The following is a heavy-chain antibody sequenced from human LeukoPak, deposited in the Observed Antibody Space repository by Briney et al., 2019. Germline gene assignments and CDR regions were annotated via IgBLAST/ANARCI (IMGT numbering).Heavy chain of an antibody. CDR3: ARMMAGYSSRLHAFDV. V-gene: IGHV3-74*01. CDR2: INSDGTST. D-gene: IGHD2-2*01. CDR1: GFPFSDYW. Sequence: GGSLRLSGAGPGFPFSDYWIPWVRQAPGKGLVWVSRINSDGTSTSYADPVKGRFTVSRDNAKNTVFLQMDTLGAEDTAVYYCARMMAGYSSRLHAFDVWGQGTMVTVSS. J-gene: IGHJ3*01.